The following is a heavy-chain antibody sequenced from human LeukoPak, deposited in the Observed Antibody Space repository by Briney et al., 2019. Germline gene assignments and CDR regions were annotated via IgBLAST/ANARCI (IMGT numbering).Heavy chain of an antibody. CDR2: IYPGDSDT. D-gene: IGHD5-18*01. V-gene: IGHV5-51*01. CDR3: ARQSRGYSYGMDV. CDR1: GYSFTSYW. Sequence: GESLKISCKGSGYSFTSYWIGWVRQMPGKGLEWMGIIYPGDSDTRYSPSFQGQITISADKSISTAYLQWSSLKASDTAMYYCARQSRGYSYGMDVWGQGTTVTVSS. J-gene: IGHJ6*02.